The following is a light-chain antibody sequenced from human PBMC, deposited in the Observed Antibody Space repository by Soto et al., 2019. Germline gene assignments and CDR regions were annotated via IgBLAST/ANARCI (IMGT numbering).Light chain of an antibody. J-gene: IGKJ1*01. V-gene: IGKV1-5*03. CDR1: QSISIW. Sequence: DIHMTQSPSTLSASVGDRVTITCRASQSISIWLAWYQQKPGRAPNLVIYGTSSLESGVPSRFSGSGSGTEFTLTISSLQPDDCATYYCQHYNDYSGTFGQGTKVEIK. CDR3: QHYNDYSGT. CDR2: GTS.